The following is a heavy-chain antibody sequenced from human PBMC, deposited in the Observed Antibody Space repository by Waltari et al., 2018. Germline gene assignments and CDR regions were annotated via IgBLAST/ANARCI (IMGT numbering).Heavy chain of an antibody. D-gene: IGHD3-10*01. CDR2: ASFDGSTT. CDR1: GSSLSPFC. CDR3: AKDAFGNTYLDH. J-gene: IGHJ5*02. V-gene: IGHV3-30*18. Sequence: QAQLVESGGGVVQAGTALRLSCGASGSSLSPFCMHWVRPAPGKGLEWVALASFDGSTTYCADSVRGRFTISRDNSKNTLYLDINTLRVDDTAIYYCAKDAFGNTYLDHWGQGTLVTVSS.